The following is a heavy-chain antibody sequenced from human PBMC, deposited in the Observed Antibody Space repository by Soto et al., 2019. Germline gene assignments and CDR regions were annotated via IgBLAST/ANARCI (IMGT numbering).Heavy chain of an antibody. D-gene: IGHD6-13*01. CDR1: GFTFSSYS. CDR3: ARGPVSIAAAVRPKSPFYGMDV. J-gene: IGHJ6*02. V-gene: IGHV3-21*01. CDR2: ISSSSSYI. Sequence: EVQLVESGGGLVKPGGSLRLSCAASGFTFSSYSMNWVRQAPGKGLEWVSSISSSSSYIYYADSVKGRFTISRDNAKNSLYLQMNSLRAEDTAVYYCARGPVSIAAAVRPKSPFYGMDVWGQGTTVTVSS.